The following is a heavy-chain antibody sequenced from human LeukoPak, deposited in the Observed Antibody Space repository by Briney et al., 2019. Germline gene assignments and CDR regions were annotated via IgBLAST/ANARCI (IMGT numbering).Heavy chain of an antibody. D-gene: IGHD6-19*01. J-gene: IGHJ4*02. CDR2: IYYSGST. CDR3: ARRHSSGWYHFDY. V-gene: IGHV4-61*05. CDR1: GGSISSSSYY. Sequence: PSETLSLTCTVSGGSISSSSYYWGWIRQPPGKGLEWIGYIYYSGSTNYNPSLKSRVTISVNTPKNQFSLKLSSVTAADTAVYYCARRHSSGWYHFDYWGQGTLVTVSS.